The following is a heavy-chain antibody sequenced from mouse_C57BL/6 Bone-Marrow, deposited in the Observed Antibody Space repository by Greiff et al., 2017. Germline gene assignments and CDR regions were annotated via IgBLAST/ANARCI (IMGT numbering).Heavy chain of an antibody. J-gene: IGHJ3*01. CDR1: GFTFSDYY. Sequence: EVKVVESGGGLVQPGGSLKLSCAASGFTFSDYYMYWVRQTPEKRLEWVAYISNGGGSTYYPDTVKGRFTISRDNAKNTLYLQMSRLKSEDTAMYYCARELGRVFAYWGQGTLVTVSA. CDR2: ISNGGGST. D-gene: IGHD4-1*01. V-gene: IGHV5-12*01. CDR3: ARELGRVFAY.